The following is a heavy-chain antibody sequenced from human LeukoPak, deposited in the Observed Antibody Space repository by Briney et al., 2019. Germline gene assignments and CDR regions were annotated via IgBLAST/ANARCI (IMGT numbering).Heavy chain of an antibody. V-gene: IGHV3-30*07. D-gene: IGHD1-26*01. CDR2: ISYDGSNK. CDR1: GFTFSSYA. Sequence: PGRSLRLSCAASGFTFSSYAMHWVRQAPGKGLEWVAVISYDGSNKYYADSVKGRFTISRDNSKNTLYLQMNSLRAEDTAVYSCAKERGHPLANYYMDVWGKGTTVTVSS. J-gene: IGHJ6*03. CDR3: AKERGHPLANYYMDV.